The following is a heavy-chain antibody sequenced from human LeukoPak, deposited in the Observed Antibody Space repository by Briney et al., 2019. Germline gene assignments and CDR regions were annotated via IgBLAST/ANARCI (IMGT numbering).Heavy chain of an antibody. V-gene: IGHV4-39*07. J-gene: IGHJ4*02. Sequence: SETLSLTCTVSGGSIGSSTCYWGWIRQPPGMGLEWIGSMYYSGSTYYNPSLKSRITISVDTSKSQFSLKLRSVTAADTAVYYCAREMRSPRGGFDYWDQGTLVTVSS. CDR2: MYYSGST. CDR1: GGSIGSSTCY. CDR3: AREMRSPRGGFDY. D-gene: IGHD3-10*01.